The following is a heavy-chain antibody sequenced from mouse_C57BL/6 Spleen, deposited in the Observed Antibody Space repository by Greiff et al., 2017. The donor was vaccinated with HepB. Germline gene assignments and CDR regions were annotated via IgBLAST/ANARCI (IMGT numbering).Heavy chain of an antibody. Sequence: VQLQQPGAELVKPGASVKLSCKASGYTFTSYWMHWVKQRPGQGLEWIGMIHPNSGSTNYNEKFKSKATLTVDKSSSTAYMQLSSLTSEDSAVYYCARRGGSREEYYYAMDYWGQGTSVTVSS. CDR1: GYTFTSYW. D-gene: IGHD1-1*01. V-gene: IGHV1-64*01. CDR3: ARRGGSREEYYYAMDY. J-gene: IGHJ4*01. CDR2: IHPNSGST.